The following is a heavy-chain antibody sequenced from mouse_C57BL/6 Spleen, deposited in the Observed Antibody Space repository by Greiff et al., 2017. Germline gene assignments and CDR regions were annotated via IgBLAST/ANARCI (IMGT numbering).Heavy chain of an antibody. CDR2: ISYSGST. V-gene: IGHV3-8*01. CDR1: GYSITSDY. J-gene: IGHJ2*01. CDR3: ARWNYYGSIYYFDY. Sequence: VHVKQSGPGLAKPSQTLSLTCSVTGYSITSDYWNWIRKFPGNKLEYMGYISYSGSTYYNPSLKSRISITRDTSKNQYYLQLNSVTTEDTATYYCARWNYYGSIYYFDYWGQGTTLTVSS. D-gene: IGHD1-1*01.